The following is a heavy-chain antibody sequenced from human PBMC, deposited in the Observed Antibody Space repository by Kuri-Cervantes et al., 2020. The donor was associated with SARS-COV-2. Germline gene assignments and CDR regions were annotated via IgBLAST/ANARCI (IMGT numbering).Heavy chain of an antibody. CDR1: GFTFSSYA. CDR2: ISYDGSNK. J-gene: IGHJ1*01. Sequence: GESLKISCAASGFTFSSYAMHWVRQAPGKGLEWVAVISYDGSNKYYADSAKGRFTISRDNSKNTLYLQMNSLRAEDTAVYYCASGYSGSYSYFQHWGQGTLVTVSS. D-gene: IGHD1-26*01. CDR3: ASGYSGSYSYFQH. V-gene: IGHV3-30*04.